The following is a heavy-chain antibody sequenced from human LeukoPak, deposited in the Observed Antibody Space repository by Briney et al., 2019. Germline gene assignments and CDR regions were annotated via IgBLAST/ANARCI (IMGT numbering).Heavy chain of an antibody. Sequence: PSETLSLTCTVSGGSISGGGYYWSWIRQHPGKGLEWIGYIYYSGSTYYNPSLKSRVTISVDTSKNQFSLKLSSVTAADTAVYYCARDRGDSRAFDYWGQGTLVTVSS. CDR1: GGSISGGGYY. D-gene: IGHD3-22*01. V-gene: IGHV4-31*03. CDR3: ARDRGDSRAFDY. J-gene: IGHJ4*02. CDR2: IYYSGST.